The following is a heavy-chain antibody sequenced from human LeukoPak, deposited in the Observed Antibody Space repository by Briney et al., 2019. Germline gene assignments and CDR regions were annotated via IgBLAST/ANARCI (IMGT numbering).Heavy chain of an antibody. CDR1: GFIFSSYA. V-gene: IGHV3-23*01. CDR3: AKGGMFYAFDI. CDR2: ISGSSGGI. Sequence: PGRSLRLSCAASGFIFSSYAMSWVRQAPGKKLEWVSAISGSSGGIYYADSVKGRFTISRDNPKNTLYLQMNSLRAEDTAVYNCAKGGMFYAFDIWGQGTMVTVSS. D-gene: IGHD3-10*02. J-gene: IGHJ3*02.